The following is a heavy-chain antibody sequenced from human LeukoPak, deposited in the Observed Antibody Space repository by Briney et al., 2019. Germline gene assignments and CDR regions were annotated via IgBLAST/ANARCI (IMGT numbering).Heavy chain of an antibody. CDR3: AKGVMITFGGPEYFDY. CDR1: GFTFSSYG. D-gene: IGHD3-16*01. V-gene: IGHV3-30*18. J-gene: IGHJ4*02. Sequence: PGGSLRLSCAASGFTFSSYGMHWVRQAPGKGLEWVAVISYDGSNKYYADSVKGRFTISRDNSKNTLYLQMNSLRAEDTAVYYCAKGVMITFGGPEYFDYWGQETLVTVSS. CDR2: ISYDGSNK.